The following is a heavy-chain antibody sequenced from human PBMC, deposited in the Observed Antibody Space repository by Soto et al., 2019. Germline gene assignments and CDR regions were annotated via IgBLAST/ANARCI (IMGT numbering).Heavy chain of an antibody. CDR3: STRVPGSYPGKYYYAIDV. CDR2: IYPGDSDT. D-gene: IGHD3-22*01. J-gene: IGHJ6*02. Sequence: PGESLKISCKGSGYSFTRYWIGWVRQMPGKGLEWMGIIYPGDSDTRYSPSFQGQVTISADKSISTAYLQWSSLKASDTAMYYCSTRVPGSYPGKYYYAIDVWGQGTTVTVS. CDR1: GYSFTRYW. V-gene: IGHV5-51*01.